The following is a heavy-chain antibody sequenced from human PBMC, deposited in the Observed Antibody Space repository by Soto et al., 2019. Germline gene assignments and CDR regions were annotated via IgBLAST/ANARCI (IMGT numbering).Heavy chain of an antibody. J-gene: IGHJ6*02. CDR3: ARVVPHMIVVVIPYYYYGMDV. Sequence: QVQLQQWGAGLLKPSETLSLTCAVYGGSFSGYYWSWIRQPPGKGLEWIGEINHSGSTNYNPSLKSRVTISVDTSKNQLSLKLSSVTAADTAVYYCARVVPHMIVVVIPYYYYGMDVWGQGTTVTVSS. D-gene: IGHD3-22*01. CDR1: GGSFSGYY. V-gene: IGHV4-34*01. CDR2: INHSGST.